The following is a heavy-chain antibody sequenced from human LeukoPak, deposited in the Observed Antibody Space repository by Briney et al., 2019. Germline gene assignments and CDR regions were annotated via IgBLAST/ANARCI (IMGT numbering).Heavy chain of an antibody. V-gene: IGHV1-69*05. Sequence: ASVKVSCKASGGTFSSYAISWVRQAPGQGLEWMGRIIPIFGTANYAQKFQGRVTITTDGSTSTAYMELRSLRSDDTAVYYCARDSRIGYSAYWGQGTLVTVSS. D-gene: IGHD5-18*01. CDR2: IIPIFGTA. J-gene: IGHJ4*02. CDR3: ARDSRIGYSAY. CDR1: GGTFSSYA.